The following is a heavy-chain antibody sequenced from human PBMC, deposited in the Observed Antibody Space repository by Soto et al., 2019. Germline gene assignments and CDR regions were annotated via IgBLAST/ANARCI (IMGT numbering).Heavy chain of an antibody. J-gene: IGHJ4*02. V-gene: IGHV4-38-2*01. CDR1: GFGVRSTYF. CDR2: VHHDGNA. Sequence: PSETLSLTCVVSGFGVRSTYFWGWIRQPPGKGLEWIGSVHHDGNAYYPPSVLGRVTISVDTANNQVSLSLRSVTAEDTATYYCGRIIGATSVASWGQGILVTVSS. D-gene: IGHD1-26*01. CDR3: GRIIGATSVAS.